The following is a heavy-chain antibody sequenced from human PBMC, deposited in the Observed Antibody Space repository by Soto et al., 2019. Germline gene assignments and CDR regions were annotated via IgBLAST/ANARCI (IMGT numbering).Heavy chain of an antibody. CDR3: ARGRSRLSYGMDV. CDR2: INHSGST. CDR1: GGSFSGYY. Sequence: PSETLSLTCAVYGGSFSGYYWSWIRQPPGKGLEWIGEINHSGSTNYNPSLKSRVTISVDTSKNQFSLKLSSVTAADTAVYYCARGRSRLSYGMDVWGQGTTVTVSS. D-gene: IGHD2-2*01. V-gene: IGHV4-34*01. J-gene: IGHJ6*02.